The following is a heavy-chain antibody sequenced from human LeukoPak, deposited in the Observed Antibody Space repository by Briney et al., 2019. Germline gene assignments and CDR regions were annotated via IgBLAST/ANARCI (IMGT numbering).Heavy chain of an antibody. CDR3: ARTSRFYDSSGYYGGFDY. CDR2: IYHSGST. J-gene: IGHJ4*02. D-gene: IGHD3-22*01. CDR1: GGSISSGGYS. Sequence: SETLSLTCAVSGGSISSGGYSWSWIRQPPGKGLEWIGYIYHSGSTYYNPSLKSRVTISVDRSKNQFSLKLSSVTAADTAVYYCARTSRFYDSSGYYGGFDYWGQGTLVTVSS. V-gene: IGHV4-30-2*01.